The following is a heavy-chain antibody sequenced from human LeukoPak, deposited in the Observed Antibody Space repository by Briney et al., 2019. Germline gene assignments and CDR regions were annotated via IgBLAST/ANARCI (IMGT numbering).Heavy chain of an antibody. CDR2: INHSGST. J-gene: IGHJ3*02. CDR1: GGSFGGYY. CDR3: ARHPNWERLRSAFDI. V-gene: IGHV4-34*01. Sequence: SETLSLTCAVYGGSFGGYYWSWIRQPPGKGLEWIGEINHSGSTNYNPSLKSRVTISVDTPKNQFSLKLSSVTAADTAVYYCARHPNWERLRSAFDIGGQRTMVTVSS. D-gene: IGHD4-17*01.